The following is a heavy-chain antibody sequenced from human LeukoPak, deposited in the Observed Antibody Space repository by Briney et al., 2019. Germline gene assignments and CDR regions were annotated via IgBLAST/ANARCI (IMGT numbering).Heavy chain of an antibody. V-gene: IGHV4-34*01. D-gene: IGHD2-21*02. CDR2: INHSGST. CDR1: GGSFSGYY. J-gene: IGHJ5*02. CDR3: ARGHHTARFDP. Sequence: SETLSLTCAVYGGSFSGYYWSWIRQPPGKGLEWIGEINHSGSTNYNPSLKSRVTISVDTPKNQFSLKLSSVTAADTAVYYCARGHHTARFDPWGQGTLVTVSS.